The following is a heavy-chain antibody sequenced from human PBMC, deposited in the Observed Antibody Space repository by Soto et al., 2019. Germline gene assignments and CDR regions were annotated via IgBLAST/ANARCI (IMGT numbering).Heavy chain of an antibody. Sequence: SETLSLTCAVSGGTISSSNWWSWVRQPPGKGLEWIGEIYHSGSTNYNPSLKSRVTISVDKSKNQFSLKLSSVTAADTAVYYCARDDLNYYYGMDVWGQGTTVTVSS. V-gene: IGHV4-4*02. CDR2: IYHSGST. J-gene: IGHJ6*02. CDR1: GGTISSSNW. CDR3: ARDDLNYYYGMDV.